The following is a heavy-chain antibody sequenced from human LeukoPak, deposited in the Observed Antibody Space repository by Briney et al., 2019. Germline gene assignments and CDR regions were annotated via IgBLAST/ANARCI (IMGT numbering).Heavy chain of an antibody. CDR1: GFTVSTNY. D-gene: IGHD2-2*01. CDR3: AREAYCSGSNCYPPY. Sequence: GGSLRLSCAASGFTVSTNYMTWVRQAPRKGLKWVSIIYSDGTTYYADSVKGRFTISRDNSKNTVYLQMNSLRAEDTAVYYCAREAYCSGSNCYPPYWGQGALVTVSS. CDR2: IYSDGTT. J-gene: IGHJ4*02. V-gene: IGHV3-53*01.